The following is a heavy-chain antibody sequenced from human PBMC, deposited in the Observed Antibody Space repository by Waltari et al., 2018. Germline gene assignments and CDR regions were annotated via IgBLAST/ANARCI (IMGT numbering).Heavy chain of an antibody. D-gene: IGHD3-22*01. V-gene: IGHV1-69*01. Sequence: QVQLVQSGAEVKKPGSSVKVSCKASGGPFSSYAISWVRQAPGPGLEWMGGIIPIFGTANYAQKFQGRVTITADESTSTAYMELSSLRSEDTAVYYCARAGYYYDSSGYYYRPFDLWGRGTLVTVSS. CDR1: GGPFSSYA. J-gene: IGHJ2*01. CDR2: IIPIFGTA. CDR3: ARAGYYYDSSGYYYRPFDL.